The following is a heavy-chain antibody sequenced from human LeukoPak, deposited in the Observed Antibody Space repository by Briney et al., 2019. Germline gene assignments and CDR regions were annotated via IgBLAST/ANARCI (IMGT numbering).Heavy chain of an antibody. V-gene: IGHV4-39*07. Sequence: PSETLSLTCTVSGGSISSSSYYWGWIRQPPGKGLEWIGSIYYSGSTYYNPSLKSRVTISVDTSKNQFSLKLSSVTAADTAVYYCARVPAFTNYYYMDVWGEGTTVTVSS. CDR3: ARVPAFTNYYYMDV. CDR2: IYYSGST. J-gene: IGHJ6*03. CDR1: GGSISSSSYY. D-gene: IGHD2-2*01.